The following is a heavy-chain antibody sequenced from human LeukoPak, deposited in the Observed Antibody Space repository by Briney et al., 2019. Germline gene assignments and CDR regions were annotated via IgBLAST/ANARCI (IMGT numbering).Heavy chain of an antibody. J-gene: IGHJ2*01. V-gene: IGHV3-33*01. CDR1: GFTFSNYG. Sequence: PGGSLRLSCAASGFTFSNYGMHWVPQAPGKGLEWAAVIWYDGSNKYYADSVRGRFTISRDNSKNTLYLQMNSLRAEDTAVYFCARDGFPGAVTQNEGWWFFDLWGRGTLVTVSS. CDR2: IWYDGSNK. D-gene: IGHD4-17*01. CDR3: ARDGFPGAVTQNEGWWFFDL.